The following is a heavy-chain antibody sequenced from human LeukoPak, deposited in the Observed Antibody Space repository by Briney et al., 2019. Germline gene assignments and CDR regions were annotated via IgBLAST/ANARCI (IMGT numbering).Heavy chain of an antibody. CDR1: GYTFTSYG. CDR3: AREAVEMATGPLDY. V-gene: IGHV1-18*01. Sequence: ASVKVSCKASGYTFTSYGISWVRQAPGQGLEWMGWISAYNGNTNYAQKLQGRVTITTDESTSTAYMELSSLRSEDTAVYYCAREAVEMATGPLDYWGQGTLVTVSS. D-gene: IGHD5-24*01. CDR2: ISAYNGNT. J-gene: IGHJ4*02.